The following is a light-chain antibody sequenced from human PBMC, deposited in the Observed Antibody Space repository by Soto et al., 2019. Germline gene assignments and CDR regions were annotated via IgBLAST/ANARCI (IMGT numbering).Light chain of an antibody. J-gene: IGLJ2*01. CDR2: EVN. CDR1: SSDVGGYVY. Sequence: QSALTQPASVSGSPGQSITISCTGTSSDVGGYVYVSWYQQYPGKAPNLILYEVNNRPSGISNRFSGSTSGNTASLTISGLQAEDEADYFCSSFTTSGTLLFGGGTQLTVL. V-gene: IGLV2-14*01. CDR3: SSFTTSGTLL.